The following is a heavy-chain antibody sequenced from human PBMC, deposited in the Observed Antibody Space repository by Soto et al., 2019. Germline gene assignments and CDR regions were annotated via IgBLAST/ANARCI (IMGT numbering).Heavy chain of an antibody. Sequence: QVQLQESGPGLVKPSETLSLTCTVSGGSISSYYWSWIRQPPGKGLEWIGYNYYSGSTNYNPSLKSRVTLSVDTSKNQFSLKLSSVTAADTAVYYCARHSSSWSDAFDIWGQGTMVTVSS. J-gene: IGHJ3*02. CDR1: GGSISSYY. V-gene: IGHV4-59*01. CDR3: ARHSSSWSDAFDI. CDR2: NYYSGST. D-gene: IGHD6-13*01.